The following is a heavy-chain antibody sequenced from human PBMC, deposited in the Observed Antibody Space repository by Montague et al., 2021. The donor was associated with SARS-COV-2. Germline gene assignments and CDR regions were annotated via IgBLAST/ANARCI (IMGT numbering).Heavy chain of an antibody. CDR2: ISSSGTNI. CDR3: ARDREYCSSNGCGRPRVYAMDV. CDR1: GFTFSDYY. V-gene: IGHV3-11*01. J-gene: IGHJ6*02. D-gene: IGHD2-2*01. Sequence: SLRLSCAASGFTFSDYYLSWIRQAPGKGLEWVSFISSSGTNIYYADSVKGRFTISKDNAKKSPYLQMNSLSAEDTAVYYCARDREYCSSNGCGRPRVYAMDVWGQGTTVTVSS.